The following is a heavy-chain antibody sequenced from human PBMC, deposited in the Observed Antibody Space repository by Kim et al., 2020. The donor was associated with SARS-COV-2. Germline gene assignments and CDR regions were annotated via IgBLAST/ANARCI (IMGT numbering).Heavy chain of an antibody. D-gene: IGHD3-10*01. CDR2: ISYDGSNK. J-gene: IGHJ6*02. CDR3: ARGRGGSYYYGMDV. V-gene: IGHV3-30*04. Sequence: GGSLRLSCAASGFTFSSYAMHWVRQAPGKGLEWVAVISYDGSNKYYVDSVKGRFTISRDNSKNTLYLQMNSLRAEDTAVYDCARGRGGSYYYGMDVWGQG. CDR1: GFTFSSYA.